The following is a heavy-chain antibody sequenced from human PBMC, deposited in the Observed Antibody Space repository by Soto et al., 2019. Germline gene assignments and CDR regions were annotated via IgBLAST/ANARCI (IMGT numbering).Heavy chain of an antibody. V-gene: IGHV3-33*06. CDR2: IWYDGSDK. CDR1: GFTFSNYG. J-gene: IGHJ4*02. Sequence: GGSLRLSCAASGFTFSNYGMHWVRQAPGKGLEWVAVIWYDGSDKYYADSVKGRFTISRDNSKNTLYLQMNSLRAEDTAVYYCAKDMVRGVITPSLDYWGQGTLVTVSS. CDR3: AKDMVRGVITPSLDY. D-gene: IGHD3-10*01.